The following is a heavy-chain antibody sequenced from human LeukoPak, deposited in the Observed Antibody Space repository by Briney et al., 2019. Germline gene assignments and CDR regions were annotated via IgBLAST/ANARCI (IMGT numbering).Heavy chain of an antibody. J-gene: IGHJ4*02. V-gene: IGHV4-39*07. CDR2: IYYSGST. CDR3: ARVRRVSAAGGFYFDY. Sequence: SETLSLTCTVSGGSISSSSYYWGWIRQPPGKGLEWIGSIYYSGSTYYNPSLKSRVTISVDTSKNQFSLKLSSVTAADTAVYYCARVRRVSAAGGFYFDYWGQGTLVTVSS. D-gene: IGHD6-13*01. CDR1: GGSISSSSYY.